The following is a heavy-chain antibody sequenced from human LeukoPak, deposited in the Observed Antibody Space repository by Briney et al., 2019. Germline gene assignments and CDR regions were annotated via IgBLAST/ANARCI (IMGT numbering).Heavy chain of an antibody. CDR1: GFTFNNYG. CDR3: AREPRGVTAFDY. CDR2: ISYDGSSK. Sequence: GGSLRLSCTASGFTFNNYGMHWVRQAPGKGLEWVAVISYDGSSKYYADSVKGRFTISRDNAKNTLYLQMNSLRAEDTAVYYCAREPRGVTAFDYWGQGTLVTVSS. J-gene: IGHJ4*02. V-gene: IGHV3-30*03. D-gene: IGHD4-23*01.